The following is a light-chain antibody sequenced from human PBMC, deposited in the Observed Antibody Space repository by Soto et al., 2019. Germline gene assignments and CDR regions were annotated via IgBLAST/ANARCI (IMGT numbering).Light chain of an antibody. V-gene: IGKV3-11*01. CDR2: DAS. Sequence: EIVLTQSPATQSLSPGERDTLSCRASQSVSSYLAWYQQKPGQAPRLLIYDASNRATGIPARFSGSGSGTDFTLTISSLEPEDFAVYYCQQRSNWPITFGQGTRLEIK. CDR1: QSVSSY. CDR3: QQRSNWPIT. J-gene: IGKJ5*01.